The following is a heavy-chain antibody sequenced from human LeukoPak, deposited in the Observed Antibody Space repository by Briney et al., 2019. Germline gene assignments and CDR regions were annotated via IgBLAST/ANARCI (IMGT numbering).Heavy chain of an antibody. Sequence: PGGSLRLSCEASGFTFSTYGIHWVRQAPGKGLEWVALIWYDGSNKYYADSVKGRFTISRDNSKNTLYLQMSSLRAEDTAVYFCARAGYGSIFYFDYWGQRTLVTVSS. J-gene: IGHJ4*02. CDR3: ARAGYGSIFYFDY. D-gene: IGHD5-12*01. CDR1: GFTFSTYG. V-gene: IGHV3-33*01. CDR2: IWYDGSNK.